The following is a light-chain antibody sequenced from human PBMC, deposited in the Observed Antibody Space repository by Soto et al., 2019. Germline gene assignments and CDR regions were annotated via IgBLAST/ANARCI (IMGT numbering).Light chain of an antibody. CDR1: SSDVGGYNY. CDR3: SSYIINSTLVI. J-gene: IGLJ2*01. V-gene: IGLV2-14*01. Sequence: QSALTQPPSASGSPGQSVTISCTGTSSDVGGYNYVSWYQQHPGKAPKLMIYEVSNRPSGISNRFSGSKSGNTASLTISGLQAEDGADYYCSSYIINSTLVIFGGGTKLTVL. CDR2: EVS.